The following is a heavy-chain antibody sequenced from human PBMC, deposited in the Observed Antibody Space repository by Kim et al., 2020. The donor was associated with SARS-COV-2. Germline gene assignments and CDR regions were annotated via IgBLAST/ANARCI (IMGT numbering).Heavy chain of an antibody. Sequence: EPVKGRFTISRDNSKNTLYLQMNSLRAEDTAVYYCAKEIVGATSPGGMDVWGQGTTVTVSS. V-gene: IGHV3-23*01. D-gene: IGHD1-26*01. J-gene: IGHJ6*02. CDR3: AKEIVGATSPGGMDV.